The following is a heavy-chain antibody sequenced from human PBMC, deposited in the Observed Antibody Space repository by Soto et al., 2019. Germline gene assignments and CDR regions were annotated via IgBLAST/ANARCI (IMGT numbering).Heavy chain of an antibody. CDR2: FSGSGDAT. D-gene: IGHD5-12*01. J-gene: IGHJ1*01. CDR1: GFTFSSYA. V-gene: IGHV3-23*01. Sequence: EVQLLESGGGLVQPGGSLRLSCAASGFTFSSYAMSWVRQAPGKGLEWVSTFSGSGDATDHADSVKGRFTISRDNSTKTLYVPMNSMRAEDTAVYYCAKGRWLQAAACCQPGGQGPLVTVSS. CDR3: AKGRWLQAAACCQP.